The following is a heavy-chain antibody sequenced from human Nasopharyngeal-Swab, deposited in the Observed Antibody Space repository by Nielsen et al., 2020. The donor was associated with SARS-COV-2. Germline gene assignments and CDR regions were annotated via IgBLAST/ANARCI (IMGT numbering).Heavy chain of an antibody. CDR2: IKQGGSEK. CDR1: GFTFSNYC. D-gene: IGHD6-6*01. CDR3: VRERESSYGMDV. J-gene: IGHJ6*01. V-gene: IGHV3-7*01. Sequence: GESLKLSCAASGFTFSNYCISWVRQAPGKGLEWVANIKQGGSEKHYVDSVKGRFTISRDDAKNSQSLQMNSLRVEDTAVYYCVRERESSYGMDVWGQGTTVTVSS.